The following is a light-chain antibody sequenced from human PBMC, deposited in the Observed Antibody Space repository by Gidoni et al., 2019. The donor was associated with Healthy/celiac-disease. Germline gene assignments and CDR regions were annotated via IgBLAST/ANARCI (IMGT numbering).Light chain of an antibody. CDR3: QQRSNWAWT. Sequence: VLTQSPATLSLSPGERATLSCRASPSVSSYLAWYQQKPGQAPRLLIYDASNRATGIPARFSGSGSGTDLTLTISSLEPEDFAVYYCQQRSNWAWTFGQETKVEIK. J-gene: IGKJ1*01. CDR2: DAS. V-gene: IGKV3-11*01. CDR1: PSVSSY.